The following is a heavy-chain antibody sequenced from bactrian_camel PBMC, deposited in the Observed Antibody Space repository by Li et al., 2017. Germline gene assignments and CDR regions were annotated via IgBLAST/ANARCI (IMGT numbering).Heavy chain of an antibody. V-gene: IGHV3S63*01. Sequence: HVQLVESGGGSVQAGGSLRLSCTASGLSFDDHAMGWYRLGPGNECELVSSISSDGSPYYLESVKGRFTISRDNAKNTLYLQMNSLKTEDTAVYYCVADLTGWGTYCSGGYCPFGYWGQGTQVTVS. CDR3: VADLTGWGTYCSGGYCPFGY. CDR2: ISSDGSP. D-gene: IGHD2*01. CDR1: GLSFDDHA. J-gene: IGHJ6*01.